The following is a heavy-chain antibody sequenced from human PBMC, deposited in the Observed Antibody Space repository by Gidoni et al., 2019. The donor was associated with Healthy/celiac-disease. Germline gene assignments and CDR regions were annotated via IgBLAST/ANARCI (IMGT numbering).Heavy chain of an antibody. J-gene: IGHJ4*02. Sequence: QVQLQESGPGLVKPSQTLSLTCTVSGGSISSSGYYWSWIRQQPGKGMEWIGYIFYSGSTYYNPSLKSRVTISVDTSKNQFSLKLSSVTAADTAVYYCARGITIFGLVLWGQGTLVTVSS. CDR2: IFYSGST. D-gene: IGHD3-3*01. CDR1: GGSISSSGYY. CDR3: ARGITIFGLVL. V-gene: IGHV4-31*03.